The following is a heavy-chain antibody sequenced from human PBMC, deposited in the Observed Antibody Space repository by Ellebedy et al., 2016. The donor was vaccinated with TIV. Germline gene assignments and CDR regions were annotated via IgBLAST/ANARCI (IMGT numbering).Heavy chain of an antibody. D-gene: IGHD1-1*01. Sequence: AASVKVSCKASGGTFSSYPISWVRHAPGQGLEWMGRIIPILGISNYAQRFQGRVTITADKSTSTAYMGLSSLRSEDKAVYYCAAGNDGGWFDPWGQGTRVTVSS. CDR2: IIPILGIS. CDR3: AAGNDGGWFDP. CDR1: GGTFSSYP. J-gene: IGHJ5*02. V-gene: IGHV1-69*10.